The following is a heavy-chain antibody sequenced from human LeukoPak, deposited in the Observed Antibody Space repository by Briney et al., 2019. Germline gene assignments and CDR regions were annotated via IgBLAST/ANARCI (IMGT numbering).Heavy chain of an antibody. CDR3: AKLDSSSSSY. CDR2: ISYDGTNK. CDR1: GFTFSSYG. V-gene: IGHV3-30*18. J-gene: IGHJ4*02. D-gene: IGHD6-13*01. Sequence: GGSLRLSCAAPGFTFSSYGVHWVRQAPGKGLEWVAFISYDGTNKYYADSVKGRFTISRDNSKNTLYLQMNSLRAEDTAVYYCAKLDSSSSSYWGQGTLVTISS.